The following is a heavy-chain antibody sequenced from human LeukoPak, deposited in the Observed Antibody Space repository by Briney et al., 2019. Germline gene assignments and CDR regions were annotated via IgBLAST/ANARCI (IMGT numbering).Heavy chain of an antibody. J-gene: IGHJ4*02. Sequence: GGSLRLSCAASGFTFDDYAMHWVRQAPGKGLEWVSGISWNSGSIGYADSVKGRFTISRDNAKKSLYLEMNSLRAEDMALYYCAKASSTIYSGYDWDFDYWGQGTLVTVSS. D-gene: IGHD5-12*01. V-gene: IGHV3-9*03. CDR2: ISWNSGSI. CDR3: AKASSTIYSGYDWDFDY. CDR1: GFTFDDYA.